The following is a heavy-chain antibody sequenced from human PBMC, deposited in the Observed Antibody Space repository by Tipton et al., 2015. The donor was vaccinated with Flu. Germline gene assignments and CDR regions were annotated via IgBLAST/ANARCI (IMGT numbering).Heavy chain of an antibody. Sequence: SLRLSCAGSGYTFNGYEMNWVRQAPGKGLEWISYISASATAIYYADSVKGRFTISRDNAQKSLYLHMNRLRAEDTAIYYCARINWGYYYGMDLWGQGTTVTVSS. CDR2: ISASATAI. D-gene: IGHD7-27*01. V-gene: IGHV3-48*03. CDR3: ARINWGYYYGMDL. CDR1: GYTFNGYE. J-gene: IGHJ6*02.